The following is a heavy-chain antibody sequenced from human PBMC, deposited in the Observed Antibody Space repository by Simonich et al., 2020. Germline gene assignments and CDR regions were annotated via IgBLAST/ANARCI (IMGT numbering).Heavy chain of an antibody. CDR1: GFTFSSYS. D-gene: IGHD3-10*01. CDR2: ISSSSSYI. CDR3: ARDTSYYGSGSYYFDY. Sequence: GGGLVKPGGSLRLSCAASGFTFSSYSMNLVRQAPGKGLEWVSSISSSSSYIYYADSVKCRFTISRDNAKNSLYLQMNSLRAEDTAVYYCARDTSYYGSGSYYFDYWGQGTLVTVSS. J-gene: IGHJ4*02. V-gene: IGHV3-21*01.